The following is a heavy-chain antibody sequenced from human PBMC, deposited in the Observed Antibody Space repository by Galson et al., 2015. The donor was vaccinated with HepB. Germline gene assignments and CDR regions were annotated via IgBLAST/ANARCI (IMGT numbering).Heavy chain of an antibody. V-gene: IGHV3-15*07. D-gene: IGHD6-19*01. J-gene: IGHJ4*02. CDR3: TTDKRGYQQWLVPSDY. Sequence: SLRLPCAASGFTFSSAWMNWVRQAPGKGLEWVGRIKSKTDGGTTDYAAPVKGRFTIPRDDSKNTLYLQMNSLKTEDTAVYYCTTDKRGYQQWLVPSDYWGQGTLVTVSS. CDR1: GFTFSSAW. CDR2: IKSKTDGGTT.